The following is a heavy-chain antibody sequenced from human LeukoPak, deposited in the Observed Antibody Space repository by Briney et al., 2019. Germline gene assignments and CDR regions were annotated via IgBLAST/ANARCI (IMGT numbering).Heavy chain of an antibody. CDR3: ASDRGEVDAFDI. J-gene: IGHJ3*02. CDR2: IIPIFGTA. V-gene: IGHV1-69*13. Sequence: ASVKVSCKASGGTFSSYAISWVREAPGQGLEWMGGIIPIFGTANYAQKFQGRVTITADESTSTAYMELSSLRSEDTAVYYCASDRGEVDAFDIWGQGTMVTVSS. D-gene: IGHD2-21*01. CDR1: GGTFSSYA.